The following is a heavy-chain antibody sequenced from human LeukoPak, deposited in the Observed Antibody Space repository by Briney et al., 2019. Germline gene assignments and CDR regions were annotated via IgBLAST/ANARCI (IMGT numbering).Heavy chain of an antibody. J-gene: IGHJ5*02. CDR1: GGSFSGYY. Sequence: PSETLSLTCAVYGGSFSGYYWSWIRQPPGKGLEWIGEINHSGSTNYNPSLKSRVTISVDTSKNQFSLKLSSVTAADTAVYYCARHRSGWYLNWFDPWGQGTLVTVSS. D-gene: IGHD6-19*01. CDR2: INHSGST. V-gene: IGHV4-34*01. CDR3: ARHRSGWYLNWFDP.